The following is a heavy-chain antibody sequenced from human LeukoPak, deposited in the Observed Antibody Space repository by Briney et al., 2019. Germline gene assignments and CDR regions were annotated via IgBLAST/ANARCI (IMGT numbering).Heavy chain of an antibody. CDR1: GFTFSTYW. D-gene: IGHD3-3*01. Sequence: GGPLRLSCAASGFTFSTYWMHWVRQAPGKGLVWVSRIKSDGSTNYADSVKGRFTISRDNAKNTLSLQMNSLRPEDTGVYYCARAPSEIGGYYPEYFRHWGQGTLVTVSS. CDR2: IKSDGST. CDR3: ARAPSEIGGYYPEYFRH. J-gene: IGHJ1*01. V-gene: IGHV3-74*01.